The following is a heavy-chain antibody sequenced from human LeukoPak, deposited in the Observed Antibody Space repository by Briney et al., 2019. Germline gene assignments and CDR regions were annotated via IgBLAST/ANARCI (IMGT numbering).Heavy chain of an antibody. V-gene: IGHV4-59*01. CDR3: ARWWAGDGDNDAFDI. Sequence: SETLSLTCIVSGGSISSYYWSWIRQPPGKGLEWIGYIYYSGSTNYNPSLKSRVTISVDTSKNQFSLKLSSVTAADTAVYYCARWWAGDGDNDAFDIWGQGTMVTVSS. CDR2: IYYSGST. J-gene: IGHJ3*02. D-gene: IGHD5-24*01. CDR1: GGSISSYY.